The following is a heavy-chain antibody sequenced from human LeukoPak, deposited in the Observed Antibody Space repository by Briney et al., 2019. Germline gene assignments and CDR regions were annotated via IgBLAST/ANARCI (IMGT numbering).Heavy chain of an antibody. Sequence: PSETLSLTCTVSGGSISSSSYYWGWIRQPPGKGLEWIGSIYYSGSTYYNPSLKSRVTISVDTSKNQFSLKLSSVTAADTAVYYCARVRGWAVAGTGYFDYWGQGTLVTVSS. V-gene: IGHV4-39*07. D-gene: IGHD6-19*01. CDR1: GGSISSSSYY. CDR2: IYYSGST. J-gene: IGHJ4*02. CDR3: ARVRGWAVAGTGYFDY.